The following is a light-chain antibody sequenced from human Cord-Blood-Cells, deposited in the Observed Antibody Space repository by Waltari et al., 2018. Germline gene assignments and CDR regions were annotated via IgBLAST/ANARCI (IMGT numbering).Light chain of an antibody. J-gene: IGKJ4*01. CDR3: QQANSFPFT. Sequence: DIQMTQSPSSVSASVGDRVTITCRASQGISSWLDWYQQKPGKAPKHLIYAASSLQSGVPSRFSGSGSGTDFTLTISSLQPEDFATYYCQQANSFPFTFGGGTKVEIK. CDR2: AAS. CDR1: QGISSW. V-gene: IGKV1D-12*01.